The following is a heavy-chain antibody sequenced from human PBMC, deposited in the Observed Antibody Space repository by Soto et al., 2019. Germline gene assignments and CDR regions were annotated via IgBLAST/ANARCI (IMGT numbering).Heavy chain of an antibody. V-gene: IGHV1-18*01. CDR1: GYTFTSYG. CDR2: ISAYNGNT. D-gene: IGHD3-22*01. CDR3: ARWYQGDYYDSSGYPEGNWFDP. J-gene: IGHJ5*02. Sequence: QVQLVQSGAEVKKPGASVKVSCKASGYTFTSYGISWVRQAPGQGLEWMGWISAYNGNTNYAQKLQGRVTMTTDTSTSXXYXEXXSLRSDDTAVYYCARWYQGDYYDSSGYPEGNWFDPWGQGTLVTVSS.